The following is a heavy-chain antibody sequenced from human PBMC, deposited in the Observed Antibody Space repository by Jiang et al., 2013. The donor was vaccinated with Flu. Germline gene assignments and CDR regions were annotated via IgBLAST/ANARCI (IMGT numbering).Heavy chain of an antibody. D-gene: IGHD2-21*01. CDR2: VTGTNIGT. CDR3: AKDRLTSACVDCLEGGGFDI. CDR1: GFSVSTKY. Sequence: AASGFSVSTKYMSWVRQAPGKGLEWVSGVTGTNIGTFYADSVKGRFTISRDNAKNSLYLELSSLTADDTALYYCAKDRLTSACVDCLEGGGFDIWGQGTMVTVSS. V-gene: IGHV3-23*01. J-gene: IGHJ3*02.